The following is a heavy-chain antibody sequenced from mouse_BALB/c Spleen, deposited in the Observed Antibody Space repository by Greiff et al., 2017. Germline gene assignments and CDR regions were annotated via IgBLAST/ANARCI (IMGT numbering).Heavy chain of an antibody. CDR2: IHPSDSET. J-gene: IGHJ2*01. CDR1: GYSFPSYW. CDR3: ARGPYGNYVDFDY. Sequence: VQLKQPGAELVRPGASVQLSCKASGYSFPSYWLNWVKQRPGQGLEWIGMIHPSDSETRLNQKFKDKATLTVDKSSSTAYMQLISPTSEDSAVYYCARGPYGNYVDFDYWGQGTTLTVSS. V-gene: IGHV1-74*04. D-gene: IGHD2-1*01.